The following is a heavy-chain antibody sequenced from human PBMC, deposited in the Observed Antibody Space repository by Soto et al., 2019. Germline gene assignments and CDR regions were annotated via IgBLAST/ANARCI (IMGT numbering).Heavy chain of an antibody. Sequence: PSETLSLTCTVSGGSLSSYYWTWIRQPPGKGLEWIGYVYYSGNTNYNPSLKSRVTISVDTSKNKISLQLGSVTAADMDAYHCPKLAWAECGAFFVPWCPGTRVNVFS. CDR2: VYYSGNT. D-gene: IGHD1-26*01. J-gene: IGHJ5*02. CDR1: GGSLSSYY. CDR3: PKLAWAECGAFFVP. V-gene: IGHV4-59*08.